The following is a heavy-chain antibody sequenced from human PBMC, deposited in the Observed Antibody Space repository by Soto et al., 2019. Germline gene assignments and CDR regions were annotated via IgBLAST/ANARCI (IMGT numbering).Heavy chain of an antibody. J-gene: IGHJ3*01. D-gene: IGHD2-2*01. V-gene: IGHV2-5*02. CDR1: GFSLSTDGVG. Sequence: QITLKESGPTLVKPTQTLTLTCTFSGFSLSTDGVGVGWIRQPPGKALEWLALIYWDDDQRYSPSLKTRLTITKDTSKNQVVLTMTNMAPVDTATYYCAHAYGGTSWPNDAFDVWCQGTVVTVSS. CDR2: IYWDDDQ. CDR3: AHAYGGTSWPNDAFDV.